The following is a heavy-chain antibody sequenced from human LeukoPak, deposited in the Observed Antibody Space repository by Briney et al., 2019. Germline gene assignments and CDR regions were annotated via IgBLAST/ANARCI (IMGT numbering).Heavy chain of an antibody. V-gene: IGHV1-3*04. CDR1: GYTFTSNA. CDR2: INTGNGNT. CDR3: ARDLDYYYGMDV. D-gene: IGHD3-16*01. Sequence: ASVKVSCKASGYTFTSNAMHWVRQAPGQRPEWMGWINTGNGNTKYSQKFQGRVTITADESTSTAYMELSSLRSEDTAVYYCARDLDYYYGMDVWGQGTTVTVSS. J-gene: IGHJ6*02.